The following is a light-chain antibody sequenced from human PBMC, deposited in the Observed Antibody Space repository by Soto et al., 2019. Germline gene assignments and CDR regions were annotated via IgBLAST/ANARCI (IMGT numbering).Light chain of an antibody. CDR1: SSAVGTYNL. CDR2: EGN. J-gene: IGLJ1*01. CDR3: CSFTSSNTHV. Sequence: QSALTQPASVSGSPGQSITISCTGTSSAVGTYNLVSWYHQHPGKAPKLLIYEGNKRPSGVSGRFSGSKSGNTASLTISGLQAEDEADYYCCSFTSSNTHVFGTGTKLTV. V-gene: IGLV2-23*01.